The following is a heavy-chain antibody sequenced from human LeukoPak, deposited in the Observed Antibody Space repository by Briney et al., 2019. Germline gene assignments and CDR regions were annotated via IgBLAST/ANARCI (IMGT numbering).Heavy chain of an antibody. CDR1: GGSISHHY. D-gene: IGHD1-26*01. Sequence: SETLSLTCTVSGGSISHHYWSWVRQPPEKGLEWIGYVYYSGTTNYNPSLKSRVTISIDTSKNQFSLKLSSVTAADTAVYYCARSPGRFDPWGQGTLVSVSS. V-gene: IGHV4-59*11. CDR2: VYYSGTT. J-gene: IGHJ5*02. CDR3: ARSPGRFDP.